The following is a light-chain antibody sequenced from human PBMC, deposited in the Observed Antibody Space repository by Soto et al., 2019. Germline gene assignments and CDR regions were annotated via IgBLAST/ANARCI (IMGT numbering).Light chain of an antibody. CDR2: WAS. CDR1: QTILYSSNNKNY. Sequence: DIVMTQSPDSLAVSLGERATINCKSSQTILYSSNNKNYLAWYRQTPGQPPQLLIYWASSRESGVPDRFSGSGSGTDFTLTISSLQAEDVAVYYCQQYSTSPLTFGGGTKVDIK. CDR3: QQYSTSPLT. V-gene: IGKV4-1*01. J-gene: IGKJ4*01.